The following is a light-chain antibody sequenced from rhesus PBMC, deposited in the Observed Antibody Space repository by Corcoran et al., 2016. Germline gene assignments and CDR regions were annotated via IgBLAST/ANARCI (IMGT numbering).Light chain of an antibody. V-gene: IGLV2-13*03. Sequence: QAAPSQSPSVSGSPGQSVTISCTGTSTDIGGYNRVSWYQQHPGKAPKLLIFEVSKRPSGVSDRFSGSKSGNTASLTISGLQAEDEADYYCSSYAGTNTYIFGVGTLLTVL. CDR2: EVS. CDR3: SSYAGTNTYI. J-gene: IGLJ1*01. CDR1: STDIGGYNR.